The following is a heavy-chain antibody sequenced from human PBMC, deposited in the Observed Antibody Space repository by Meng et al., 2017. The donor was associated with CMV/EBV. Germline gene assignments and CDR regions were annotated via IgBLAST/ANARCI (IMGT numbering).Heavy chain of an antibody. CDR2: INSDGSST. V-gene: IGHV3-74*01. D-gene: IGHD4/OR15-4a*01. Sequence: GESLKISCAASGFTFSSYWMHWVRQAPGKGLVWVSRINSDGSSTSYADSVKGRFTISRDNAKNTLYLQMNSLRAEDTAVYYCAKDLRVPEAEYYFDYWGQGTLVTVSS. CDR3: AKDLRVPEAEYYFDY. CDR1: GFTFSSYW. J-gene: IGHJ4*02.